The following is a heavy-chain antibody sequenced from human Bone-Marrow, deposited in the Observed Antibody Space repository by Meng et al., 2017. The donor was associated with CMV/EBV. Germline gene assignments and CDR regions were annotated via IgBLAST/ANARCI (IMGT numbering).Heavy chain of an antibody. CDR2: INPNSGGT. J-gene: IGHJ5*02. D-gene: IGHD2-21*01. V-gene: IGHV1-2*02. CDR3: ARGSFRVIAILVLSHGFDP. Sequence: ASVKVSCKASGYTFTGYYMHWVRQAPGQGLEWMGWINPNSGGTNYAQKFQGRVTMTRDTSISTAYMELSRLRSDDTAVYYCARGSFRVIAILVLSHGFDPWGQGTLVTVSS. CDR1: GYTFTGYY.